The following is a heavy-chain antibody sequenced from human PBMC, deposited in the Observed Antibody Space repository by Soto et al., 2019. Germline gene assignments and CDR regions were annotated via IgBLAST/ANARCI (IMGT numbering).Heavy chain of an antibody. CDR2: IYYSGST. Sequence: QVQLQESGPGLVKPSETLSLTCTVSGGSISSYYWSWIRQPPGKGLEWIGYIYYSGSTNYNPSLKSRVTISVDTSKNQFSLKLSSVTAADTAVYYCARDGDYGDYGSVGYWGQGTLVTVSS. D-gene: IGHD4-17*01. CDR3: ARDGDYGDYGSVGY. V-gene: IGHV4-59*01. J-gene: IGHJ4*02. CDR1: GGSISSYY.